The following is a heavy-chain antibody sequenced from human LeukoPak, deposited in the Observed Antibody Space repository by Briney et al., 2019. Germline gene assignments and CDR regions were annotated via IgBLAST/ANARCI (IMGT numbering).Heavy chain of an antibody. J-gene: IGHJ4*02. CDR3: ARGRVAAAGTPDY. D-gene: IGHD6-13*01. CDR2: INPNSGGT. Sequence: ASVKVSCKASGYTFTGYYMHWVRQAPGQGLEWMGRINPNSGGTNYAQKFQGRVTMTRDTSISTAYMELSRLRSDDTAVYYCARGRVAAAGTPDYWGQGTLVTVSS. CDR1: GYTFTGYY. V-gene: IGHV1-2*06.